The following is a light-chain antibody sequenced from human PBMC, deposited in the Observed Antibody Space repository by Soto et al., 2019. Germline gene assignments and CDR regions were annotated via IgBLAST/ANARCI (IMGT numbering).Light chain of an antibody. V-gene: IGLV2-14*01. CDR2: EVS. Sequence: SVLTQPASVSGSPGQSITISCTGSSSDVGGYEFVSWYQQHPGKAPKLMIYEVSNRPSGVSSRFSGSKSGNTASLTISGLQAEDEADYYCSSYTSRSTLVFGTGTKVTVL. J-gene: IGLJ1*01. CDR1: SSDVGGYEF. CDR3: SSYTSRSTLV.